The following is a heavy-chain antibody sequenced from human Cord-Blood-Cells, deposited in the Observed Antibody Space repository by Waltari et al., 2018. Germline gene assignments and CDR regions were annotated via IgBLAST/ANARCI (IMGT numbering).Heavy chain of an antibody. CDR3: AKEEYYYYYYGMDV. J-gene: IGHJ6*02. Sequence: GRFTISRDNAKNSLYLQMNSQRAEDTALYYCAKEEYYYYYYGMDVWGQGTTVTVSS. D-gene: IGHD3-10*01. V-gene: IGHV3-9*01.